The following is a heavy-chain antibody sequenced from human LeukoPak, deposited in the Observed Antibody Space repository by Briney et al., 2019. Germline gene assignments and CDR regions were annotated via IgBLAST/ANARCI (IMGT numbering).Heavy chain of an antibody. V-gene: IGHV3-30*02. CDR2: IRYDGSNK. Sequence: GGSLRLSCAASGFTFSSYGMHWVRQAPGKGLEWVAFIRYDGSNKYYADSVKGRFTISRDNSKNTLYLQMNSLRAEDTAVYYCASIGYCSSTSCDNWFDPWGQEPWSPSPQ. D-gene: IGHD2-2*01. J-gene: IGHJ5*02. CDR3: ASIGYCSSTSCDNWFDP. CDR1: GFTFSSYG.